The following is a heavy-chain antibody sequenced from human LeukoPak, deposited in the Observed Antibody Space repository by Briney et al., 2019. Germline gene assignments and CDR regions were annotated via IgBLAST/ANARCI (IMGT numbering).Heavy chain of an antibody. Sequence: SETLSLTCTVSGGSISSYYWSWIRQPPGKGLEWIGRIYHSGSPYYNPSLKSRVTISVDTSKNQFSLKLSSVTAADTAVYYCARVRYDYVWGSYRYFYFDYWGQGTLVTVSS. CDR3: ARVRYDYVWGSYRYFYFDY. J-gene: IGHJ4*02. CDR2: IYHSGSP. V-gene: IGHV4-38-2*02. CDR1: GGSISSYY. D-gene: IGHD3-16*02.